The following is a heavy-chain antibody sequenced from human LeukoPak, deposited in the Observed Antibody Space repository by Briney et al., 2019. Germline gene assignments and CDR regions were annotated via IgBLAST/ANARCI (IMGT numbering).Heavy chain of an antibody. CDR3: ARVADFNYYYYMDV. CDR2: MNPNSGNT. Sequence: ASVKVSCKASGYTFTSYDINWVRQATGQGLEWMGWMNPNSGNTGYAQKFQGRVTMTRNTSISTAYMELSSLRSEDTAVYYCARVADFNYYYYMDVWGRGTTVTVSS. D-gene: IGHD3-3*01. J-gene: IGHJ6*03. CDR1: GYTFTSYD. V-gene: IGHV1-8*01.